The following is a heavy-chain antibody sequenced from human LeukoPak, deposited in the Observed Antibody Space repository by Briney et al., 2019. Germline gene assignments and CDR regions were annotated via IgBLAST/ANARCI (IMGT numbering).Heavy chain of an antibody. V-gene: IGHV4-38-2*01. Sequence: SETLSLTCAVSGYSISSGYYWGWIRQPPGKGLEWTGSIYHSGSTYYNPSLKSRVTISVDTSKNQFSLKLSSVTAADTAVYYCARVDILTGFDYWGQGTLVTVSS. J-gene: IGHJ4*02. CDR2: IYHSGST. CDR1: GYSISSGYY. CDR3: ARVDILTGFDY. D-gene: IGHD3-9*01.